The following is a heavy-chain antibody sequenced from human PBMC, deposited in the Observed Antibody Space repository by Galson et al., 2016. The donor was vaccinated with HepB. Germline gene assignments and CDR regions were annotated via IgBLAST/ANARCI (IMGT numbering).Heavy chain of an antibody. V-gene: IGHV4-34*12. CDR1: NGSFRGYY. CDR3: ARSPDFADP. J-gene: IGHJ5*02. CDR2: IIHTGNT. Sequence: SETLSLTCAVYNGSFRGYYWSWIRQPPGKGLEWIGEIIHTGNTNYNPSLKSRLPISVDTSKNHFSLKLSSVTAADTAVYYCARSPDFADPWGQGTLVTVSS. D-gene: IGHD2-21*02.